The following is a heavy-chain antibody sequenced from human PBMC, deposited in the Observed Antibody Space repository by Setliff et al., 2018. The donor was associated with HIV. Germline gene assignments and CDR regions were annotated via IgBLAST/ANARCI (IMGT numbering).Heavy chain of an antibody. Sequence: GGSLRLSCAVSGFTFISYGMYWVRQAPGKGLEWVAFIRYDGSYTHYADSVKGRFTISRDNSKNTLYLQMSSLRAEDTAVYYCARDRYSGSSTDYWGQGTLVTVSS. CDR3: ARDRYSGSSTDY. J-gene: IGHJ4*02. V-gene: IGHV3-30*02. D-gene: IGHD1-26*01. CDR2: IRYDGSYT. CDR1: GFTFISYG.